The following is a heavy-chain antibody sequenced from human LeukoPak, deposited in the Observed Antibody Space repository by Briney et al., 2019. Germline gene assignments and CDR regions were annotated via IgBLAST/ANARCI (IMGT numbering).Heavy chain of an antibody. Sequence: GGSLRLSCAASGFTFSDYSMNWVRQAPGKGLEWISYISSSSRTIYYADSVKGRFTISRDNAKNSLYLQMNSLKTEDTAVYYCIRHGEVLEDYYYYYMDVWGKGTTVTVSS. CDR1: GFTFSDYS. J-gene: IGHJ6*03. CDR2: ISSSSRTI. D-gene: IGHD1-26*01. V-gene: IGHV3-48*01. CDR3: IRHGEVLEDYYYYYMDV.